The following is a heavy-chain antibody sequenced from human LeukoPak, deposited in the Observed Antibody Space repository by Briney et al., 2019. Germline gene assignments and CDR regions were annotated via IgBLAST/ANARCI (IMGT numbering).Heavy chain of an antibody. V-gene: IGHV4-34*01. D-gene: IGHD3-3*01. CDR2: INHSGST. CDR1: GGSFSGYY. J-gene: IGHJ4*02. Sequence: SETLSLTCAVYGGSFSGYYWSWIRQPPGKGLEWIGEINHSGSTNYNPSLKSRVTISVETSKNQFSLKLSSVIAAGTAVYYCARGITYYDFWSGYYPAYYFDYWGQGTLVTVSS. CDR3: ARGITYYDFWSGYYPAYYFDY.